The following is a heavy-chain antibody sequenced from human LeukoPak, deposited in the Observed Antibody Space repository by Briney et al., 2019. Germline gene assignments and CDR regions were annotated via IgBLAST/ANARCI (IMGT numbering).Heavy chain of an antibody. CDR1: GFTFSSYA. CDR2: ISGSGGST. Sequence: PAGSLRLXCAASGFTFSSYAMSWVRQAPGKGLEWVSAISGSGGSTYYADSVKGRFTISRDNSKNTLYLQMNSLRAEDTAVYYCAKGYGSGSYYNWFDPWGQGTLVTVSS. CDR3: AKGYGSGSYYNWFDP. D-gene: IGHD3-10*01. J-gene: IGHJ5*02. V-gene: IGHV3-23*01.